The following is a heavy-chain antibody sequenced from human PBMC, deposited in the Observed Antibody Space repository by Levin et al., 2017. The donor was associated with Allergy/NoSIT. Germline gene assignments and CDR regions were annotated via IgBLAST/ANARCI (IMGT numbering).Heavy chain of an antibody. CDR2: ISTYNGNT. V-gene: IGHV1-18*01. Sequence: ASVKVSCKTSGYTFTSYGISWMRQAPGQGLEWMGWISTYNGNTNYAQKFQGRVTMSTATSTSTAYMELRSLRSDDTAVYYCAARSGTYPYYFDYWGQGTLVTVSS. J-gene: IGHJ4*02. CDR3: AARSGTYPYYFDY. CDR1: GYTFTSYG. D-gene: IGHD1-26*01.